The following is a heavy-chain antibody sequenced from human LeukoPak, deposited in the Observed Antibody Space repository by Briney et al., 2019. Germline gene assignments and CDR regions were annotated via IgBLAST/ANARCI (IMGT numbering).Heavy chain of an antibody. CDR1: GFTVSSNY. D-gene: IGHD5-18*01. V-gene: IGHV3-66*02. Sequence: GGSLRFSCAASGFTVSSNYMSWVRQAPGKGLEWVSVIYSGGSTYYADSVKGRFTISRDNSKNTLYLQMNSLRAEDTAVYYCARDERGYSYGYSDYWGQGTLVTVSS. CDR2: IYSGGST. CDR3: ARDERGYSYGYSDY. J-gene: IGHJ4*02.